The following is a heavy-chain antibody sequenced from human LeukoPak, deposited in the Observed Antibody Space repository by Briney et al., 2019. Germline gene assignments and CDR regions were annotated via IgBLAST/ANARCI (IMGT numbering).Heavy chain of an antibody. D-gene: IGHD2-2*01. J-gene: IGHJ6*02. V-gene: IGHV1-18*01. CDR2: ISSYNGNT. Sequence: ASVKVSCKASGYTFTTYGFSWVRQAPGQGLEWMGWISSYNGNTNYAQKLQGRVTMTTDTSTSTAYMELRSLRSDDTAVYYCARDKYCSSTSCSYYYYYGMDVWGQGTTVTVSS. CDR1: GYTFTTYG. CDR3: ARDKYCSSTSCSYYYYYGMDV.